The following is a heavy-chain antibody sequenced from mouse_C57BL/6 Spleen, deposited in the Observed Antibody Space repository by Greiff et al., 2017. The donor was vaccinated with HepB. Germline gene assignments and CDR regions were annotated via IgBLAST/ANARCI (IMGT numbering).Heavy chain of an antibody. CDR1: GYTFTSYT. J-gene: IGHJ1*03. D-gene: IGHD2-4*01. CDR3: ARLGGLPWYFDV. CDR2: INPSSGYT. V-gene: IGHV1-4*01. Sequence: QVQLQQSGAELARPGASVKMSCKASGYTFTSYTMHWVKQRPGQGLEWIGYINPSSGYTKYNHKFKDKATLTADKSSSTAYMQLSSLTSEDSAVYYCARLGGLPWYFDVWGTGTTVTVSS.